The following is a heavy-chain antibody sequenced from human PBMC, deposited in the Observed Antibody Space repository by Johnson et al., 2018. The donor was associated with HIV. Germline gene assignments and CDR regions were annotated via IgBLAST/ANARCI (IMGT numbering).Heavy chain of an antibody. CDR2: IWYDGSNK. CDR1: GFTFSSYG. CDR3: ARDFSYYYDIGHAFDI. J-gene: IGHJ3*02. D-gene: IGHD3-22*01. Sequence: QVQLVESGGGVVQPGRSLRLSCAASGFTFSSYGMHWVRQAPGKGLEWVAVIWYDGSNKYYADSVKGRFTISRDNSKNTLYLQMNSLRAEDTAVYYFARDFSYYYDIGHAFDIWGQGTMVTVSS. V-gene: IGHV3-33*01.